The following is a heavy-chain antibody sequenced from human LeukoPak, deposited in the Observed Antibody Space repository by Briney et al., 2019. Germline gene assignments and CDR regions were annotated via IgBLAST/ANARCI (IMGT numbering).Heavy chain of an antibody. Sequence: GGSLRLSCAASGFTFSAYGMHWVRQAPGKGLEWVAFIDYGGSYKYYADSAKGRFTISRDNSRNTLYLQMNSLRVEDTAVYYCARTILPALDYWGQGTLVTVSS. V-gene: IGHV3-30*19. J-gene: IGHJ4*02. CDR2: IDYGGSYK. CDR3: ARTILPALDY. CDR1: GFTFSAYG. D-gene: IGHD2-2*01.